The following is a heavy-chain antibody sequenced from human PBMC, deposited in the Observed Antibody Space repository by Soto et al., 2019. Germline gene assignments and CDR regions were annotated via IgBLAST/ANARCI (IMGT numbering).Heavy chain of an antibody. CDR1: GGSISSYY. D-gene: IGHD1-26*01. J-gene: IGHJ6*01. CDR2: IYYSGST. Sequence: AETLSVTCTVSGGSISSYYWGWIGQPPGKGLEWIGYIYYSGSTNYNPSLKSRVTISVDTSKNQFSLKLSSVTAADTAVYYCARDQYSASYYGMDVWGQGTPVTVSS. CDR3: ARDQYSASYYGMDV. V-gene: IGHV4-59*01.